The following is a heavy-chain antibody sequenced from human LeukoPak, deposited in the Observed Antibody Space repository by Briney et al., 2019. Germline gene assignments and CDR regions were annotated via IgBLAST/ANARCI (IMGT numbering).Heavy chain of an antibody. Sequence: PGGSLKLSCAASGFTFSGSAMHWVRQASGKGLEWVGRIRSKANSYATAYAASVKGRFTISRDDSKNTAYLQMNSLKTEDTAVYYCTRHEQWELFGGERRFDPWGQGTLVTVSS. J-gene: IGHJ5*02. V-gene: IGHV3-73*01. CDR3: TRHEQWELFGGERRFDP. D-gene: IGHD1-26*01. CDR1: GFTFSGSA. CDR2: IRSKANSYAT.